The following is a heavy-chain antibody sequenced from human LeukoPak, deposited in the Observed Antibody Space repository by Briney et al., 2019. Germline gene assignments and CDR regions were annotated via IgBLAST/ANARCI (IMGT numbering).Heavy chain of an antibody. CDR2: IYYSGST. D-gene: IGHD2-15*01. J-gene: IGHJ4*02. CDR3: ARQYCTSGSCPDYFDY. V-gene: IGHV4-59*08. Sequence: SETLSLTCNVSGGSISSHYWSWIRQPPGKGLEWIGYIYYSGSTNYNPSLKSRVTISVDTSKNQFSLRLSSVTAADTAVYYCARQYCTSGSCPDYFDYWGQGTLVTVSS. CDR1: GGSISSHY.